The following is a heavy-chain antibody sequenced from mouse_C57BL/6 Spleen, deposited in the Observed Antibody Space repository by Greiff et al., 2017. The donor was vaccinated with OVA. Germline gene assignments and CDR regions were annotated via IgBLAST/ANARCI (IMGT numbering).Heavy chain of an antibody. CDR3: ARMRITTFAMDY. CDR2: IYPGSGST. J-gene: IGHJ4*01. V-gene: IGHV1-55*01. Sequence: QVQLQQPGAELVKPGASVKMSCKASGYTITSYWITWVKQRPGQGLEWIGDIYPGSGSTNYNEKFKSKATLTVDTSSSTAYMQLSSLTSEDSAVYYCARMRITTFAMDYWGQGTSVTVSS. CDR1: GYTITSYW. D-gene: IGHD2-3*01.